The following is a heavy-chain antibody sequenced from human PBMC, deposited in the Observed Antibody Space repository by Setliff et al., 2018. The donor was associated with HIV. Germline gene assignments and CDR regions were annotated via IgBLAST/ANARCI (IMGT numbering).Heavy chain of an antibody. CDR1: SFTFSKYA. CDR3: AKVVGDDYRPNYYYYGMDV. V-gene: IGHV3-23*01. CDR2: VSGSGEST. D-gene: IGHD1-26*01. J-gene: IGHJ6*02. Sequence: GESLKISCAASSFTFSKYAMSWVRQAPGKGLECVSTVSGSGESTYYADSVKGRFTISRDNSKNTLYLQMNSLRAEDTAVYYCAKVVGDDYRPNYYYYGMDVWGQGTTVTVSS.